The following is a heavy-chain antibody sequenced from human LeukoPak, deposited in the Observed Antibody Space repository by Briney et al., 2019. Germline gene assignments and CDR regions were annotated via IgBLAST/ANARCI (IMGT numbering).Heavy chain of an antibody. D-gene: IGHD5-12*01. J-gene: IGHJ3*02. CDR2: IYSGGST. CDR1: GFTVSSNY. CDR3: ARANSGYDSADAFDI. V-gene: IGHV3-66*01. Sequence: GGSLRLSCAASGFTVSSNYMSWVRQAPGKGLEWVSVIYSGGSTYYADSVKGRFTISRDNSKNTLYLQMNSLRAEDTAVYYCARANSGYDSADAFDIWGQGTMVTVSS.